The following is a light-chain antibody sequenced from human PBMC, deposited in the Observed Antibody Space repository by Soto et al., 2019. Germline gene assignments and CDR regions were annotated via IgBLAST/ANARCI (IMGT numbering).Light chain of an antibody. Sequence: DIQMTQSPSSLSASVGDRVTITCRASQSISNYLNWYQQRPGKAPNLLIYAASSLQGGVPSRFSGSGSGTLFTLTINSLQPEDFAAYYCQQSYFSARTVGQGNKLEFK. V-gene: IGKV1-39*01. CDR3: QQSYFSART. CDR2: AAS. J-gene: IGKJ2*02. CDR1: QSISNY.